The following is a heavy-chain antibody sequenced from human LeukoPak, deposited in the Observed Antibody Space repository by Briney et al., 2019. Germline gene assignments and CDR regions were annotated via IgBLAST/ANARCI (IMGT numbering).Heavy chain of an antibody. CDR2: INHSGST. CDR3: ARVLPARYCSSTSCFYYYYGMDV. V-gene: IGHV4-34*01. D-gene: IGHD2-2*01. Sequence: SETLSLTCAVYGGSFSGYYWSWIRQPPGKGLEGIGEINHSGSTNYNPSLKSRVTISVDTSKNQFSLKLSSVTAADTAVYYCARVLPARYCSSTSCFYYYYGMDVWGQGTTVTVSS. CDR1: GGSFSGYY. J-gene: IGHJ6*02.